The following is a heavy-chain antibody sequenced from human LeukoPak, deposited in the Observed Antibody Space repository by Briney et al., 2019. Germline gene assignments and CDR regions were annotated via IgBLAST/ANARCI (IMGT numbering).Heavy chain of an antibody. CDR1: GYTFTSYG. CDR3: AKGKRGYCSGGSCYANPVDY. Sequence: ASVKVSCKASGYTFTSYGISWVRQAPGQGLEWMGWISAYNGNTNYAQKLQGRVTMTTDTSTSTAYVELRSLRSDDTAVYYCAKGKRGYCSGGSCYANPVDYWGQGTLVTVSS. CDR2: ISAYNGNT. D-gene: IGHD2-15*01. V-gene: IGHV1-18*01. J-gene: IGHJ4*02.